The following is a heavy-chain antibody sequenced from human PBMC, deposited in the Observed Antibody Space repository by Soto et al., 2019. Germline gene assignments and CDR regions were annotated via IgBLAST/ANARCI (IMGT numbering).Heavy chain of an antibody. D-gene: IGHD1-26*01. Sequence: GGSLRLSCAASGFTFRSYWMYWVRQAPGKGLEWVSRIKTDGSITSYADSVKGRFTVSRDNARDTLYLQMNSLRVEDTAVYYCAKDLSSVPEYLGQGTLVTVSS. CDR1: GFTFRSYW. CDR2: IKTDGSIT. J-gene: IGHJ4*02. CDR3: AKDLSSVPEY. V-gene: IGHV3-74*01.